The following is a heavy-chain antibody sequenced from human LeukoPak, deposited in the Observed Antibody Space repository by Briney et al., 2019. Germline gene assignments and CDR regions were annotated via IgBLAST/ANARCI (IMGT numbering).Heavy chain of an antibody. J-gene: IGHJ4*02. V-gene: IGHV4-4*07. CDR1: GGSISSYY. CDR3: AGVDDSSGYYLN. D-gene: IGHD3-22*01. Sequence: PSETLSLTCTVSGGSISSYYWSWIRPPAGKGLEWIGRIYTSGSSNYNPSLKSRVTMSVDTSKNQFSLKLSSVTAADTAVYYCAGVDDSSGYYLNWGQGTLVTVSS. CDR2: IYTSGSS.